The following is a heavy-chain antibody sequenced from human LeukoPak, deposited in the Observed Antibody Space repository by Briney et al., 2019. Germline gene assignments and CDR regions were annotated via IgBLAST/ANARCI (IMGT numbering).Heavy chain of an antibody. CDR2: INHSGST. CDR1: GGSFSGYY. V-gene: IGHV4-34*01. CDR3: ARRAVTMVRGVITHYYYYYMDV. D-gene: IGHD3-10*01. Sequence: SETLSLTCAVYGGSFSGYYWSWIRQPPGKGLEWIGEINHSGSTNYNPSLKSRVTISVDTSKNQFSLKLSSVTAADTAVYYCARRAVTMVRGVITHYYYYYMDVWGKGTTVTISS. J-gene: IGHJ6*03.